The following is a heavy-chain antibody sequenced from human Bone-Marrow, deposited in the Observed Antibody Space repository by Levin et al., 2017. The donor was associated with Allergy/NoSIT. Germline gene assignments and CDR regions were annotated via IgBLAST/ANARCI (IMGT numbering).Heavy chain of an antibody. CDR2: ISGSGSST. J-gene: IGHJ4*02. CDR1: GFTFNSYA. Sequence: PVASVKVSCAASGFTFNSYALSWVRQAPGKGLEWVSAISGSGSSTYYADSVKGRFTISRDNSKTTLYLQMNSLRAEDTAVYYCAKGAGWVAGAVALIWGQGTLVTVSS. V-gene: IGHV3-23*01. CDR3: AKGAGWVAGAVALI. D-gene: IGHD6-19*01.